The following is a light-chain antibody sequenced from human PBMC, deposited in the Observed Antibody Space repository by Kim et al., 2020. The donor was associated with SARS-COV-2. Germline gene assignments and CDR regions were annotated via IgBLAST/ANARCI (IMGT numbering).Light chain of an antibody. CDR3: QSYDNSLSGSRV. Sequence: QSVLTQPPSVSGAPGQRVTISCTGNRSNIGAGFDVHWYQQLPGTAPKLLIYGNNNRPSGVPDRSSGSKSGASASLAITGLQAEDAADYYCQSYDNSLSGSRVFGGGTQLTVL. V-gene: IGLV1-40*01. CDR1: RSNIGAGFD. CDR2: GNN. J-gene: IGLJ3*02.